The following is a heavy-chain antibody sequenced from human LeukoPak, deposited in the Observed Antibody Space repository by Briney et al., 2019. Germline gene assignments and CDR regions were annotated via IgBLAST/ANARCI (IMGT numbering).Heavy chain of an antibody. D-gene: IGHD6-13*01. CDR2: ISGSGGST. J-gene: IGHJ4*02. CDR3: AKGSIAAAAPYYFDY. V-gene: IGHV3-23*01. Sequence: GGSLRLSCAASGFTFSSYAMSWVRQAPGKGQEWVSAISGSGGSTYYADSVKGRFTISRDNSKNTLYLQMNSLRAEDTAVYYCAKGSIAAAAPYYFDYWGQGTLVTVSS. CDR1: GFTFSSYA.